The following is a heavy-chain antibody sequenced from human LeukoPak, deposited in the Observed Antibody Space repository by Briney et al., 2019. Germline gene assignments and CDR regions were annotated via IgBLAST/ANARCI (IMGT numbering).Heavy chain of an antibody. J-gene: IGHJ4*01. CDR1: GFTVSSNY. V-gene: IGHV3-53*01. CDR2: IYSGGST. D-gene: IGHD6-19*01. Sequence: GGSLRLSCAASGFTVSSNYMSWVRQAPGKGLEWVSVIYSGGSTYYADSVKGRFTISRDNSKNTLYLQMNSLRAEDTAVYYCARVYSSGWPSDYWGHGTLVTVSS. CDR3: ARVYSSGWPSDY.